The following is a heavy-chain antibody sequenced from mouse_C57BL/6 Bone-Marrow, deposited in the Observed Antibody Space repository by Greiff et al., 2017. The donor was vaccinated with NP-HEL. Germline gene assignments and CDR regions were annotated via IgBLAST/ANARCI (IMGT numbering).Heavy chain of an antibody. D-gene: IGHD3-2*02. CDR2: INPSSGYT. J-gene: IGHJ4*01. V-gene: IGHV1-4*01. Sequence: QVQLQQSGAELARPGASVKMSCKASGYSFTSYTMHWVKQRPGQGLEWIGYINPSSGYTKYNQKFKDKATLTADKSSSTAYMQLSSLTSEDYAVYYSERWRGYFYAMDYWGQGTSVTVSA. CDR3: ERWRGYFYAMDY. CDR1: GYSFTSYT.